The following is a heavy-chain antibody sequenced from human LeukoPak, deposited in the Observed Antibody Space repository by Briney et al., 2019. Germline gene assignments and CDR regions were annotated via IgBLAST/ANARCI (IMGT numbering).Heavy chain of an antibody. Sequence: KPSETLSLTCAVSGGSISSSNWRSWVRQPPGKGLEWIGEIYHSGSTNYNPSLKSRVTISVDKSKNQFSLKLSSVTAADTAVYYCARDLNPLSIAVAGTLGYWGQGTLVTVSS. V-gene: IGHV4-4*02. CDR2: IYHSGST. D-gene: IGHD6-19*01. J-gene: IGHJ4*02. CDR3: ARDLNPLSIAVAGTLGY. CDR1: GGSISSSNW.